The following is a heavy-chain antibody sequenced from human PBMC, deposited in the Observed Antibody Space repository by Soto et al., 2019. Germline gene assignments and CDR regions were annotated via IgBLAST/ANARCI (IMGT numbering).Heavy chain of an antibody. V-gene: IGHV3-30*18. D-gene: IGHD2-15*01. CDR2: ISYDGSNK. CDR1: GFTFSSYG. CDR3: AKDHAPVVVVAATPPDWFDP. J-gene: IGHJ5*02. Sequence: GGALRLSCAASGFTFSSYGLHWVRPAPGKGLGWVAGISYDGSNKYYADSVKGRFTISRDNSKNTLYLQMNSLRAEDTAVYYCAKDHAPVVVVAATPPDWFDPWGQGTLVTVSS.